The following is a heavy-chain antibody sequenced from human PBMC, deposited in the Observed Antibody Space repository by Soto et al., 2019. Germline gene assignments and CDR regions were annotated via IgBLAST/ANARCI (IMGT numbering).Heavy chain of an antibody. D-gene: IGHD1-26*01. CDR3: AKDPVGATTGWFDP. V-gene: IGHV3-23*01. J-gene: IGHJ5*02. Sequence: GGSLRLSCAASGFTFSSYSMNWVRQAPGKGLEWVSAISGSSGSTYYADSVKGRFTISRGNSKNTLYLQMNSLRAEDTAVYYCAKDPVGATTGWFDPWGQGTLVTVSS. CDR1: GFTFSSYS. CDR2: ISGSSGST.